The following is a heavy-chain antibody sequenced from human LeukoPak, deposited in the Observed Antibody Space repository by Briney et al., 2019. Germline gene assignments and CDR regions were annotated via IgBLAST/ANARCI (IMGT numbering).Heavy chain of an antibody. CDR3: AKLSNQGTYCTNGVCYNGAFDI. CDR1: GFTLSSYV. J-gene: IGHJ3*02. CDR2: ISGSGGST. Sequence: GGSLRLSCAASGFTLSSYVMSWVRQAPGKGLEWVSTISGSGGSTYYADSVKGRFTISRDNSKNTLYLQMNRLRAEDTAVYYCAKLSNQGTYCTNGVCYNGAFDIWGQGTMVTVSS. D-gene: IGHD2-8*01. V-gene: IGHV3-23*01.